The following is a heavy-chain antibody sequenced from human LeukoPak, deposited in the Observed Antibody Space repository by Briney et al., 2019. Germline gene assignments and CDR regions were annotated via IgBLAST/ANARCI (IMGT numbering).Heavy chain of an antibody. J-gene: IGHJ3*02. V-gene: IGHV5-51*01. CDR3: ARLGVMVRGVSDQITAFDI. D-gene: IGHD3-10*01. Sequence: GESLKISCQASGYSFSSYYIGWVRQMPGKGLEWMGMIYAGDSDIRYSPSFEGQVTISVAKSTTTAYLQWSSLKASDSAIYYCARLGVMVRGVSDQITAFDIWGQGTLVTISS. CDR1: GYSFSSYY. CDR2: IYAGDSDI.